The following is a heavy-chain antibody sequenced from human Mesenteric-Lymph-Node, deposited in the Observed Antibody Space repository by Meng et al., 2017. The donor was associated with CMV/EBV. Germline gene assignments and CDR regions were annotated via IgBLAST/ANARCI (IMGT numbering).Heavy chain of an antibody. CDR1: GYTFTGYY. J-gene: IGHJ4*02. CDR2: INPNSGGT. V-gene: IGHV1-2*02. CDR3: AREGSLGYCSSTSCYPFDY. Sequence: ASVKVSCKASGYTFTGYYMHWVRQAPGQGLEWMGWINPNSGGTNYAQKFQGRVTMTRDTSISTAYMELSRLRSDDTAVYYCAREGSLGYCSSTSCYPFDYWGQGTLVTVSS. D-gene: IGHD2-2*01.